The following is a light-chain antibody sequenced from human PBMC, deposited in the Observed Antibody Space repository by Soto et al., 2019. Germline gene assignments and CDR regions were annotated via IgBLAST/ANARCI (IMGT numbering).Light chain of an antibody. V-gene: IGKV3-11*01. CDR3: QQRYECPLT. CDR2: DAS. J-gene: IGKJ4*01. Sequence: EIVLTQSPATLSLSPGERATLSCRASQSVNTYLGWYQQKPGQAPRLLIYDASNRATGIPDRFSGSGSGTDFTLTISSLEPEDFEVEYCQQRYECPLTFGGGTKVEIK. CDR1: QSVNTY.